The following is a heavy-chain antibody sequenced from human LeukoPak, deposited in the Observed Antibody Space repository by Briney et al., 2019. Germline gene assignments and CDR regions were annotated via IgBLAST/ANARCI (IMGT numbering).Heavy chain of an antibody. Sequence: GRSLRLSCAASGFTFSGYGMHWVRQAPGKGLEWVAVIWYDGSNKYYADSVNGRFTISRDNSKNTLYLQMNSLRAEDTAVYYCARGAYDAFDIWGQGTMVTVSS. CDR1: GFTFSGYG. V-gene: IGHV3-33*01. D-gene: IGHD3-16*01. J-gene: IGHJ3*02. CDR2: IWYDGSNK. CDR3: ARGAYDAFDI.